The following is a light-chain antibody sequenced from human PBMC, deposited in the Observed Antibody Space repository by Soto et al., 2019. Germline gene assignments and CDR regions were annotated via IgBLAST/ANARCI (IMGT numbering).Light chain of an antibody. CDR3: LLFYSGARPSL. Sequence: QTVVTQEPSLTVSPGGTVTLTCGSSTGAVTSGHYPYWFQQKPGQAPKTLIYDTSNRHSWTPARFSGSLLGGKAALTLSGAQPDDEADYYCLLFYSGARPSLFGGGTKVTVL. V-gene: IGLV7-46*01. CDR2: DTS. CDR1: TGAVTSGHY. J-gene: IGLJ3*02.